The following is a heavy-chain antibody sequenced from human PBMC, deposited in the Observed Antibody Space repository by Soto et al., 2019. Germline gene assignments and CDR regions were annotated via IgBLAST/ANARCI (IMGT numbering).Heavy chain of an antibody. Sequence: QVQLVQSGAEVKKPGSSVKVSCKASGGTFSSYAISWVRQAPGQGLEWMGGIIPIFGTANYAQKFQGRVTITADESTSTAYMGLSSLSCEDTAVYYCARARYYDFWSGGSFDYWGQGTLVTVSS. CDR2: IIPIFGTA. D-gene: IGHD3-3*01. CDR1: GGTFSSYA. J-gene: IGHJ4*02. CDR3: ARARYYDFWSGGSFDY. V-gene: IGHV1-69*12.